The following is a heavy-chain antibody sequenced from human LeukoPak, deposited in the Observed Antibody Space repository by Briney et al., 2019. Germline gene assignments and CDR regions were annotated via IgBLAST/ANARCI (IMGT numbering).Heavy chain of an antibody. CDR2: IHYNGNT. CDR1: GFPFNVQT. J-gene: IGHJ4*02. V-gene: IGHV4-38-2*01. D-gene: IGHD3-10*01. CDR3: ARWIHGPTGSGDYFDD. Sequence: GSLRLSCAASGFPFNVQTMSWVRQPPGQGLEWIGNIHYNGNTDYNPSLKSRVIISMDASKSQFSLKLSSVTAADTAVYYCARWIHGPTGSGDYFDDWGQGTLVTVSS.